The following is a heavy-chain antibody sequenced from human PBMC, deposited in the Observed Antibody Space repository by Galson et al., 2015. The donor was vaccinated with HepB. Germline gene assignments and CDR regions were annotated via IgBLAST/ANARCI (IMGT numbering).Heavy chain of an antibody. J-gene: IGHJ4*02. CDR1: GYKFTSYY. V-gene: IGHV1-46*01. CDR2: INPSGGST. D-gene: IGHD2-15*01. CDR3: ARGCSGGSCYSGLLDY. Sequence: SVKVSCKASGYKFTSYYMHWVRQAPGQGLEWMGIINPSGGSTDYAQKFRGRLTMTRDTSTSTVFMELSSLRSEDTAVYYCARGCSGGSCYSGLLDYWGQGTLVTVSS.